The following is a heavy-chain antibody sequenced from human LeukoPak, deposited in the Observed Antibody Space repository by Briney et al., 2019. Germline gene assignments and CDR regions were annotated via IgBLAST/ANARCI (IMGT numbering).Heavy chain of an antibody. J-gene: IGHJ3*02. CDR3: ARAKDIVVVPAHFDI. CDR2: IYYSGST. D-gene: IGHD2-2*01. V-gene: IGHV4-59*01. CDR1: GGSISSYY. Sequence: SGTLSLTCTVSGGSISSYYWSWIRQPPGKGLEWIGYIYYSGSTNYNPSLKSRVTISVDTSKNQFSLELSSVTAADTAVYYCARAKDIVVVPAHFDIWGQGTMVTVSS.